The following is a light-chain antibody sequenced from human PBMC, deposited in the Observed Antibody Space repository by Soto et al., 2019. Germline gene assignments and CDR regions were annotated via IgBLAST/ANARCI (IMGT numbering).Light chain of an antibody. J-gene: IGLJ1*01. CDR3: CSYAGSYTFARNV. Sequence: QSALTQPRSVSGSPGQSVTISCTGTSSDVAICNYISWYQQHPGEAPKLMIHDVSERPSGVPDRFSGSKSGNTASLTISGLQAEDEADYYCCSYAGSYTFARNVFGTGTKVTVL. V-gene: IGLV2-11*01. CDR1: SSDVAICNY. CDR2: DVS.